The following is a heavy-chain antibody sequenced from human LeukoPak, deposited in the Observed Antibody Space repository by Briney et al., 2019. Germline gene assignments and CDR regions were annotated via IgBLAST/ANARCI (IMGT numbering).Heavy chain of an antibody. CDR2: IYYSGST. CDR1: GGSISSYY. CDR3: ARESVAVASYYFDY. V-gene: IGHV4-59*12. Sequence: SETLSLTCTVSGGSISSYYWSWIRQPPGKGLEWIGYIYYSGSTNYNPSLKGRVTISVDTSKNQFSLKLSSVTAADTAVYYCARESVAVASYYFDYWGQGTLVTVSS. J-gene: IGHJ4*02. D-gene: IGHD6-19*01.